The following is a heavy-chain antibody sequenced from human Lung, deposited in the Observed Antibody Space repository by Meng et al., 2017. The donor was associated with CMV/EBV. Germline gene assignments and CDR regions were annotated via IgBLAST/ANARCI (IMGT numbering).Heavy chain of an antibody. V-gene: IGHV3-7*01. CDR1: GFTFSSYW. CDR2: IKQDGSEK. CDR3: ARDTRVTTDQGVDI. J-gene: IGHJ3*02. D-gene: IGHD3-10*01. Sequence: GESXKISCAASGFTFSSYWMSWVRQAPGKGLEWVASIKQDGSEKYYVDSVKGRFTISRDNAKNSLYLQMNSLRAEDTAVYYCARDTRVTTDQGVDIWGQGXMVTVSS.